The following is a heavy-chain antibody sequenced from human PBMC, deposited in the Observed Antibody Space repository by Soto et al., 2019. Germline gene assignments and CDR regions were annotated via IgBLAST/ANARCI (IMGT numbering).Heavy chain of an antibody. Sequence: ARGSLRLSCAASGFTVSSNYMRWVRQAPGTGLEWVSLIYSGGSTYYADSVKGRFTISRDNSKNTLYLEINSLRAEDTAVYYSARGHYDFWSGPKIWFDPWGQRSLDSVTS. J-gene: IGHJ5*02. D-gene: IGHD3-3*01. CDR3: ARGHYDFWSGPKIWFDP. CDR1: GFTVSSNY. V-gene: IGHV3-53*01. CDR2: IYSGGST.